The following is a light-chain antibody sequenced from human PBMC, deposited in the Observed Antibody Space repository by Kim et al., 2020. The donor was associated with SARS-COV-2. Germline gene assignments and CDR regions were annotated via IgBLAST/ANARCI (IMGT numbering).Light chain of an antibody. CDR3: AAWDNSLSGHVV. V-gene: IGLV1-47*01. CDR1: SSNVGSKL. J-gene: IGLJ2*01. CDR2: RNN. Sequence: SVHSSESGGSSNVGSKLVYLYHMLPGTAPKLLICRNNHRPSGVPDRFADAKSGTSAALANSGLRSEDEADYYCAAWDNSLSGHVVFGGGTQLAVL.